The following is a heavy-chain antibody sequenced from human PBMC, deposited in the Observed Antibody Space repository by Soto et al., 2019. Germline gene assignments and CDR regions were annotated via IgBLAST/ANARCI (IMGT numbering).Heavy chain of an antibody. J-gene: IGHJ4*02. CDR3: ARDERLRYFDWVSDY. Sequence: ASVKVSCKASGYTFTSYAMHWVRQAPGQRLEWMGWINAGNGNTKYSQKFQGRVTITRDTSASTAYMELSSLRSEDTAVYYCARDERLRYFDWVSDYSGQGTLVTVSS. D-gene: IGHD3-9*01. V-gene: IGHV1-3*01. CDR1: GYTFTSYA. CDR2: INAGNGNT.